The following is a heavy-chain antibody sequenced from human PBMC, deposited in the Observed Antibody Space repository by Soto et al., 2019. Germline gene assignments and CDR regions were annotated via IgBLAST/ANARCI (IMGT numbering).Heavy chain of an antibody. D-gene: IGHD5-12*01. CDR3: ARVYSGYDSEGASDI. CDR1: GGSISSYY. Sequence: SDTLSLTCTVSGGSISSYYWIWIRQPPGKGLEWIGYIYYSGSTNYNPSLKSRVTISVDTSKNQFSLKLSSVTAADTAVYYCARVYSGYDSEGASDIWGQGTMVTVSS. CDR2: IYYSGST. J-gene: IGHJ3*02. V-gene: IGHV4-59*01.